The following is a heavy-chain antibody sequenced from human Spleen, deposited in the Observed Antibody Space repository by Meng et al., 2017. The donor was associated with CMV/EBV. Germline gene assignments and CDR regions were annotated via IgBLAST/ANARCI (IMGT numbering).Heavy chain of an antibody. Sequence: ASVKVSCKASGYTFTNYDINWVRQATGQGLEWMGWMNPNSDNTGYTQKFQGRVTMTTNTSTSTVYMELSSLTSEDTAVYYCARQDQLLFGGAFDVWGQGTMVTVSS. J-gene: IGHJ3*01. CDR1: GYTFTNYD. CDR2: MNPNSDNT. D-gene: IGHD2-21*02. V-gene: IGHV1-8*01. CDR3: ARQDQLLFGGAFDV.